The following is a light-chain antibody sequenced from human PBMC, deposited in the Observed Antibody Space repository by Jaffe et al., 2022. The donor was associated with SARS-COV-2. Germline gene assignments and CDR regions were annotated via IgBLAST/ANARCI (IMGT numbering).Light chain of an antibody. J-gene: IGKJ3*01. V-gene: IGKV1-27*01. CDR2: AAS. CDR3: QRYNSALHT. CDR1: QDIRNY. Sequence: DIEMTQSPSSLSASVGDRVTITCRASQDIRNYLAWYQQKPGKVPTLLISAASTLHSGVPSRFSGSGSGTDFTLTISSLQPEDAATYYCQRYNSALHTFGPGTKVDLK.